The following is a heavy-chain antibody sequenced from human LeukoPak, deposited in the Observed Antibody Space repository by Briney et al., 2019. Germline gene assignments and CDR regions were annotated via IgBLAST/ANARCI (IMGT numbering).Heavy chain of an antibody. Sequence: GGSWNLSGPPFGSTSGSKTLTWVGRAQGKGRDGVSSISSSSSYIYYADSVKGRFTISRDNAKNSLYLQMNSLRAEDTAVYYCARWASDAFDIWGQGTMVTVSS. CDR3: ARWASDAFDI. CDR1: GSTSGSKT. V-gene: IGHV3-21*01. CDR2: ISSSSSYI. J-gene: IGHJ3*02.